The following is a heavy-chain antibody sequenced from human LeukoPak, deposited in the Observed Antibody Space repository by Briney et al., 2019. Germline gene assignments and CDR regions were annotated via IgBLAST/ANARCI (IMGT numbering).Heavy chain of an antibody. CDR3: AKSKEFGELSPFDY. CDR2: ISGSGGNT. CDR1: GFTFSSYG. Sequence: PGGSLRLSCAASGFTFSSYGMNWVRQAPGKGLEWVSAISGSGGNTYYADSVKGRFTISRDNSKNTLYLQMNSLRAEDTAVYYCAKSKEFGELSPFDYWGQGTLVTVSS. V-gene: IGHV3-23*01. D-gene: IGHD3-10*01. J-gene: IGHJ4*02.